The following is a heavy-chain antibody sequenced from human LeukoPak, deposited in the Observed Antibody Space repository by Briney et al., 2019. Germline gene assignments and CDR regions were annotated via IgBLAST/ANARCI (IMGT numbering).Heavy chain of an antibody. J-gene: IGHJ4*02. V-gene: IGHV4-31*03. Sequence: SETPSLTCTVSGGSISSGGYYWSWIRQHPGKGLEWIGYIYYSGSTYYNPSLKSRVTISVDTSKNQFSLKLSSVTPADPPRYYCSREFPGIKAEEYFDYWGQGTLVTVSS. CDR2: IYYSGST. D-gene: IGHD1-26*01. CDR3: SREFPGIKAEEYFDY. CDR1: GGSISSGGYY.